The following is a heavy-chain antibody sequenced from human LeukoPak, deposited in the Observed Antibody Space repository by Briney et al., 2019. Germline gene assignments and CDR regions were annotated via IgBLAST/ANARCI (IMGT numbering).Heavy chain of an antibody. V-gene: IGHV1-2*06. CDR3: ARPAVAGYYYMDV. CDR1: GYTFTDYY. D-gene: IGHD6-19*01. J-gene: IGHJ6*03. CDR2: MNPNSGGA. Sequence: APVKVSCKASGYTFTDYYMHWVRQAPGQGLEWMGRMNPNSGGANYAQKFQDRVTMTRDTSINAAYMELSRLRSDDTAVYYCARPAVAGYYYMDVWGKGTTVTVSS.